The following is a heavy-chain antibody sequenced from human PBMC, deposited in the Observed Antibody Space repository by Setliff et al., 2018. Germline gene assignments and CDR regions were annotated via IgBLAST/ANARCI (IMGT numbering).Heavy chain of an antibody. CDR1: GGIFNSFS. CDR2: IIPLFETT. J-gene: IGHJ3*02. V-gene: IGHV1-69*06. D-gene: IGHD3-3*01. CDR3: AISTIFGVVSPTPDAFDI. Sequence: SVKVSCKASGGIFNSFSITWVRQAPGQGLEWMGRIIPLFETTNYLEKFQGRVTITADKSTSTAYMELSRLRSEDTAVYYCAISTIFGVVSPTPDAFDIWGQGTMVTVSS.